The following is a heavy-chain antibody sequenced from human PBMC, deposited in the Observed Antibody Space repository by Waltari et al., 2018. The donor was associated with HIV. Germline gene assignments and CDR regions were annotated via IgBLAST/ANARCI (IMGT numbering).Heavy chain of an antibody. CDR2: INHSGST. CDR1: GGSFSGYY. Sequence: QVQLQQWGAGLLKPSETLSLTCAVYGGSFSGYYWSWIRQPPGKGLEWIGEINHSGSTNYNPSLKSRVTISVDTSKNQFSLKLSSVTAADTAVYYCASVTSKGWLSIDYWGQGTLVTVSS. D-gene: IGHD3-22*01. J-gene: IGHJ4*02. CDR3: ASVTSKGWLSIDY. V-gene: IGHV4-34*01.